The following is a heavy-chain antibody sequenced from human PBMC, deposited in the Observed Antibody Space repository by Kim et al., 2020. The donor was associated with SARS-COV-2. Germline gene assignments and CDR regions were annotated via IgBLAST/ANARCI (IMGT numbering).Heavy chain of an antibody. D-gene: IGHD3-10*01. CDR1: GITFSSYW. J-gene: IGHJ6*01. CDR3: ASPGGVRVVIHYGMDV. Sequence: GGSLRLSCAASGITFSSYWMSWVRQAPGKGLEWVVNIKQNGSEQYCVDSVKGRFTTSRDNAKNSLYLQMNSLRAEATAVYYCASPGGVRVVIHYGMDVWGQWASVTVSS. V-gene: IGHV3-7*01. CDR2: IKQNGSEQ.